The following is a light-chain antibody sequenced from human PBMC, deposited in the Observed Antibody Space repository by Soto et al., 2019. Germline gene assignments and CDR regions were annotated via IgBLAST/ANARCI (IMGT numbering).Light chain of an antibody. J-gene: IGKJ1*01. V-gene: IGKV1-5*01. CDR1: QSLSRW. CDR3: QEYTTYFRT. CDR2: DAS. Sequence: DIQMTQSPSTLSAFVGDRITITCRASQSLSRWLAWYQQKPGKAPKLLIYDASSLEGGVPSRFSGSGSGTEFTLTISSLQPDDSATYFCQEYTTYFRTFGQGTKVDIK.